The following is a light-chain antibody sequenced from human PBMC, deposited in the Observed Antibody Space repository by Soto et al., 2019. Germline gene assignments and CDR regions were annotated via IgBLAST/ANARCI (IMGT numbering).Light chain of an antibody. CDR3: QQYNNWPPWT. CDR1: QNVSTN. V-gene: IGKV3-15*01. Sequence: EIVMTQSPATLSVSPGERATLSCRASQNVSTNLAWYQQKPGQAPRLLISGASTRATGIPARFSGSGSGTEFTLTISSLQSEDFAVYYCQQYNNWPPWTFGQGTKVKSN. CDR2: GAS. J-gene: IGKJ1*01.